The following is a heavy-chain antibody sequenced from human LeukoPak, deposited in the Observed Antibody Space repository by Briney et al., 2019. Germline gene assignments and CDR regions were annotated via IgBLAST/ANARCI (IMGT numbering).Heavy chain of an antibody. CDR2: ISGSGGST. Sequence: GGSLRLSCAASGFTFSSYAMSWVRQAPGKGLEWVSAISGSGGSTYYADSVKGRFTISRDNSKNTLYLQMNSLRAEDTAVYYCAKMDDSSGYSSWFDPWGQGTLVTVSS. D-gene: IGHD3-22*01. J-gene: IGHJ5*02. V-gene: IGHV3-23*01. CDR3: AKMDDSSGYSSWFDP. CDR1: GFTFSSYA.